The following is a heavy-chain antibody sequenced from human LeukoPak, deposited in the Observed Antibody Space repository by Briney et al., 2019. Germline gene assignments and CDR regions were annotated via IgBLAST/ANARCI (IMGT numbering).Heavy chain of an antibody. V-gene: IGHV3-23*01. D-gene: IGHD6-19*01. J-gene: IGHJ4*02. CDR1: GFTFSTYA. CDR2: IRGTGGGT. CDR3: AKDPRDGYSSGWYFDY. Sequence: PGGSLRLSCAASGFTFSTYAMSWVRQAPGKGLEWVSNIRGTGGGTSYADSVRGRFTISRDNSKNTLYLQMNSLRAEDTAVYYCAKDPRDGYSSGWYFDYWGQGTLVTVSS.